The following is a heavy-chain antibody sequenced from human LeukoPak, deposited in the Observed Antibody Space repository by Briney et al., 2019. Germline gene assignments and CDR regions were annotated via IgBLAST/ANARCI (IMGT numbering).Heavy chain of an antibody. CDR1: GYTLTDYY. CDR3: ARSPPMVGATYYDY. V-gene: IGHV1-69*13. D-gene: IGHD1-26*01. Sequence: ASVKVSCKASGYTLTDYYMHWVRQAPGQGLEWMGGIIPIFGTANYAQKFQGRVTITADESTSTAYMELSSLRSEDTAVYYCARSPPMVGATYYDYWGQGTLVTVSS. CDR2: IIPIFGTA. J-gene: IGHJ4*02.